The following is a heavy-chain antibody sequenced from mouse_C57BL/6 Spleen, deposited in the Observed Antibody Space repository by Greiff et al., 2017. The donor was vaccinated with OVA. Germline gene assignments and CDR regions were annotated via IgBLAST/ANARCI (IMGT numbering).Heavy chain of an antibody. D-gene: IGHD4-1*01. Sequence: QVQLQQPGAELVKPGASVKLSCKASGYTFTSYWMQWVKQRPGQGLEWIGEIDPSDSYTNYNQKFKGKATLTVDTSSSTAYMQLSSLTSEDSAVCYCARRLGYAMDYWGQGTSVTVSS. J-gene: IGHJ4*01. CDR1: GYTFTSYW. CDR3: ARRLGYAMDY. CDR2: IDPSDSYT. V-gene: IGHV1-50*01.